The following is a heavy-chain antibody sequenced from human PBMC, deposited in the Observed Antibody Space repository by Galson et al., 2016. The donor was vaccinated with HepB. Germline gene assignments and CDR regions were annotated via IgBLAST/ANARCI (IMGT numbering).Heavy chain of an antibody. CDR2: ISSSGSFI. CDR3: ARDRYTSDFNDRVGAYYYMDV. CDR1: GFIFSDYY. D-gene: IGHD6-19*01. V-gene: IGHV3-11*06. J-gene: IGHJ6*03. Sequence: SLRLSCAASGFIFSDYYMSWIRQAPGKGLEWVSYISSSGSFINYADSVMGRFTISRDNAKNSLYLQMNSLRVEDTAVYYCARDRYTSDFNDRVGAYYYMDVWGKGTTVTVSS.